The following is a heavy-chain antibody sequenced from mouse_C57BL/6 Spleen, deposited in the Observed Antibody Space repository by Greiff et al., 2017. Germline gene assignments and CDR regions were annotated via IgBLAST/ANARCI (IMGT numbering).Heavy chain of an antibody. CDR3: ASGGDYDYYAMDY. Sequence: VMLVESGAELARPGASVKLSCKASGYTFTSYGISWVKQRTGQGLEWIGEIYPRSGNTYYNQKFKGKATVTVDESSSTAYMELHSLTSEDSAVDFGASGGDYDYYAMDYWGQGTSVTVSS. V-gene: IGHV1-81*01. J-gene: IGHJ4*01. CDR1: GYTFTSYG. D-gene: IGHD2-4*01. CDR2: IYPRSGNT.